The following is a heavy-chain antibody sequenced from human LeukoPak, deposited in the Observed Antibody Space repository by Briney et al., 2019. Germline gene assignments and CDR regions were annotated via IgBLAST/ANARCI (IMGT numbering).Heavy chain of an antibody. Sequence: PSETLSLTCTVSGYSISTSYYWGWIRQPPGKGLEWIGSIYHTGSLYYNTALKSRVTISVDTSKNQLSLTLTSVTAADTAIYYCAREIVVVPAVVTYFDYWGQGTLVTVSS. V-gene: IGHV4-38-2*02. CDR2: IYHTGSL. CDR3: AREIVVVPAVVTYFDY. D-gene: IGHD2-2*01. CDR1: GYSISTSYY. J-gene: IGHJ4*02.